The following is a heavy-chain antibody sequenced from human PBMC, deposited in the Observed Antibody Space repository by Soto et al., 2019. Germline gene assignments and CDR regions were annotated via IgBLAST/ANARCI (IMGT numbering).Heavy chain of an antibody. CDR2: IYWDDDK. V-gene: IGHV2-5*02. CDR1: GFSLSTSGVG. Sequence: QITLKESGPTLVKPTQTLTLTCSFSGFSLSTSGVGVGWIRQPPGKAPEWLALIYWDDDKRYSPSLKSRLTITKDTSKNLVVLTMTNMDPVDTATYYCGVTNLVNWFDPWGQGTLVTVSA. CDR3: GVTNLVNWFDP. J-gene: IGHJ5*02. D-gene: IGHD2-21*02.